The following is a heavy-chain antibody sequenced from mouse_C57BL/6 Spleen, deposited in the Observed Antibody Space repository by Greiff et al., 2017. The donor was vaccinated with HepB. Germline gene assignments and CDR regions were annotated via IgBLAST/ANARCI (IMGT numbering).Heavy chain of an antibody. Sequence: VQLQQPGAELVKPGASVQMSCKASGYTFTSYWITWVKQRPGQGLEWIGDIYPGSGSTNYNEKFKSKATLTVDTSSSTAYMQLSSLTSEDSAVYYCARRSSGYYYFDYWGQGTTLTVSS. D-gene: IGHD3-2*02. CDR1: GYTFTSYW. V-gene: IGHV1-55*01. J-gene: IGHJ2*01. CDR3: ARRSSGYYYFDY. CDR2: IYPGSGST.